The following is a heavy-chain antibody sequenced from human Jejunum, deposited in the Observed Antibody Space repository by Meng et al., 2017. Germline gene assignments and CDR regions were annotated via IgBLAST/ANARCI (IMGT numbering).Heavy chain of an antibody. J-gene: IGHJ6*02. CDR3: ARAVLGHSYDGIDV. CDR2: INSDGGTT. V-gene: IGHV3-74*01. D-gene: IGHD3-16*01. CDR1: GFTFSSYW. Sequence: GESLKISCAASGFTFSSYWMHWVRQGPGKGLVWVSRINSDGGTTTYADSVKGRFTISRDNAKNTLYLQMNSLRAEDMAVYYCARAVLGHSYDGIDVWGQGPTVPVSS.